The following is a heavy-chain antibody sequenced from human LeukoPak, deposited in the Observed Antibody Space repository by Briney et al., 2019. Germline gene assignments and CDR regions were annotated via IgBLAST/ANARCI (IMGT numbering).Heavy chain of an antibody. J-gene: IGHJ4*02. CDR3: ARDLKRGFNSGRYSWGTGSSNDY. V-gene: IGHV1-18*04. CDR1: GYTFTTYY. D-gene: IGHD6-19*01. Sequence: ASVKVSCKASGYTFTTYYMHWVRQAPGQGLEWMGWISAYNGNTYYAQNLQGRVTMTTDTSTSTAYMELRSLRSDDAAVYYCARDLKRGFNSGRYSWGTGSSNDYWGQGTLVTVST. CDR2: ISAYNGNT.